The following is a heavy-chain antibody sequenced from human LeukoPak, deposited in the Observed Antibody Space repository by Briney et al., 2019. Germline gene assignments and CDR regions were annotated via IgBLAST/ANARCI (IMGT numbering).Heavy chain of an antibody. D-gene: IGHD3-10*01. Sequence: SVKVSCKASGGTFSSYAISWVRQAPGQGLEWMGGIIPIFGTANYAQKFQGRVTITADESTSTAYMELSSLRSEDTAVYYCASSYYYGSYTSLAYWGQGTLVTVSS. CDR2: IIPIFGTA. V-gene: IGHV1-69*13. CDR1: GGTFSSYA. J-gene: IGHJ4*02. CDR3: ASSYYYGSYTSLAY.